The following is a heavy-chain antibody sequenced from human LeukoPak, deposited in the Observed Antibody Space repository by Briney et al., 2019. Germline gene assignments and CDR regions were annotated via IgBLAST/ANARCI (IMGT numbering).Heavy chain of an antibody. V-gene: IGHV3-23*01. CDR2: MSGSDGST. CDR1: GFTFSSYA. CDR3: AKHFYDSSGYSR. D-gene: IGHD3-22*01. Sequence: PGGSLRLSCAASGFTFSSYAMSWVRQAPGKGLEWVSAMSGSDGSTFYADSAKGRFTVSRDNSKNSLYLQMKSLRAEDTAVYYCAKHFYDSSGYSRWGQGALVTVSS. J-gene: IGHJ4*02.